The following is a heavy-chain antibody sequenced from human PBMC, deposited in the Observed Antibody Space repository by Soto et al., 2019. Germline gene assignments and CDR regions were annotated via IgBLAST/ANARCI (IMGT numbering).Heavy chain of an antibody. D-gene: IGHD3-22*01. CDR1: GGSISSGDYY. Sequence: QVQLQESGPGLVKPSQTLSLTCTVSGGSISSGDYYWSWIRQPPGKGLEWIGYIYYSGSTYYNPSLKSRVTISVDTSKNQCSLKLSSVTAADTAVYYCARDYLDYDSSGYRNWFDPWGQGTLVTVSS. CDR3: ARDYLDYDSSGYRNWFDP. CDR2: IYYSGST. J-gene: IGHJ5*02. V-gene: IGHV4-30-4*01.